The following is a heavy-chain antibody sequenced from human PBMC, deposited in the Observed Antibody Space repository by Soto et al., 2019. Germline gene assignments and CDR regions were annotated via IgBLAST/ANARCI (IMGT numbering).Heavy chain of an antibody. V-gene: IGHV4-59*01. D-gene: IGHD2-15*01. Sequence: QVQLQESGPGLVKPSETLSLTCTVSGGSISSYYWSWIRQPPGKGLEWIGYIYYSGSTNYNPSLKSRVTISVDTSKNQFSLKLSSVTAADTAVYYCASFSGYCSGGSCYTYFDYWGQGTLVTVSS. CDR3: ASFSGYCSGGSCYTYFDY. J-gene: IGHJ4*02. CDR2: IYYSGST. CDR1: GGSISSYY.